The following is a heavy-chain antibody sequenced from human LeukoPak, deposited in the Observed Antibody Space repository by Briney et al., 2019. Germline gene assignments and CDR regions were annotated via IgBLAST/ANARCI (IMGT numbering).Heavy chain of an antibody. CDR3: AKDPRRELYYDFWSSFDY. Sequence: PGGSLRLSCAASGFTFSSYAMSWVRQAPGKGLEWVSAISGSGGSTYYADSVKGRFTISRDNSKNTLYLQMNSLRAEDTAVYYCAKDPRRELYYDFWSSFDYWGQGTLVTVSS. D-gene: IGHD3-3*01. J-gene: IGHJ4*02. V-gene: IGHV3-23*01. CDR2: ISGSGGST. CDR1: GFTFSSYA.